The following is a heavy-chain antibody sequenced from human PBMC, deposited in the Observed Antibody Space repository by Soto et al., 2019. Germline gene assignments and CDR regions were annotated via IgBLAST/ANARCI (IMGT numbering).Heavy chain of an antibody. J-gene: IGHJ3*02. CDR3: ARSYYGSGSYYTADAFDI. Sequence: QVQLVESGGGVVQPGRSLRLSSAAYGFTFSSYDMHWVRQAPGKGLERVAVISYDGSNKYYADSVKGRFTISRDNSKNTLYLQMNSLRAEDTAVYYCARSYYGSGSYYTADAFDIWGQGTMVTVSS. D-gene: IGHD3-10*01. V-gene: IGHV3-30-3*01. CDR2: ISYDGSNK. CDR1: GFTFSSYD.